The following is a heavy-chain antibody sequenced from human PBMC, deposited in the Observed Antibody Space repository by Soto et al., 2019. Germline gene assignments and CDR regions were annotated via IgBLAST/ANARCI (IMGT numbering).Heavy chain of an antibody. D-gene: IGHD3-10*01. Sequence: PGGSLRLSCTASGFTFSSYWMHWVRQAPGKGLEWVSAISGSGSNTYYIDSVKGRFTISRDKSKTTLFLQMNNLRAEDTAVYYCAKGGITLVRGSFDYWGQGALVTVSS. J-gene: IGHJ4*02. CDR1: GFTFSSYW. CDR2: ISGSGSNT. V-gene: IGHV3-23*01. CDR3: AKGGITLVRGSFDY.